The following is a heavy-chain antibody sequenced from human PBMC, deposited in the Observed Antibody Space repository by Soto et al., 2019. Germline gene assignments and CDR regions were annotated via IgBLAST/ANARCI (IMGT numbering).Heavy chain of an antibody. D-gene: IGHD2-2*01. J-gene: IGHJ4*02. CDR1: GFTFSSYA. CDR2: ISASSGIT. V-gene: IGHV3-23*01. CDR3: AKGREVPAAMCYDD. Sequence: GGSLRLSCAASGFTFSSYAMSWVRQAPGKGLEWVSAISASSGITYYADSVKGRFSISRDNSKSTLFLQMNSLRAEDTAVYYCAKGREVPAAMCYDDSGQATLVSVSS.